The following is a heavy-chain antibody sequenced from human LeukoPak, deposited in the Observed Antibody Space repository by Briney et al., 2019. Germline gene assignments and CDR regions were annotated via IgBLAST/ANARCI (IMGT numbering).Heavy chain of an antibody. Sequence: SQTLSLTCAISGDSVSSNSAAWNWIRQSPSRGLEWLGRTYYRSKWYNDYAVSVKSRITINPDTSKNQFSLQLNSVTPEDTAVYYCARDRSSGWSYYYYYYGMDVWGQGTTVTVSS. D-gene: IGHD6-19*01. CDR1: GDSVSSNSAA. CDR2: TYYRSKWYN. J-gene: IGHJ6*02. V-gene: IGHV6-1*01. CDR3: ARDRSSGWSYYYYYYGMDV.